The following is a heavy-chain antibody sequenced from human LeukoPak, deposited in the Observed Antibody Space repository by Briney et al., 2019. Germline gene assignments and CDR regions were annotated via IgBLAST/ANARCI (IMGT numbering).Heavy chain of an antibody. D-gene: IGHD2-2*01. CDR1: GGSISSGGYY. J-gene: IGHJ4*02. Sequence: SETLSLTCTVSGGSISSGGYYWSWIRQPPGKGLEWIGYIYHSGSTYYNPSLESRVTISVDRSKNQFSLKLSSVTAADTAVYYCARVYRSSTSCYLDYWGQGTLVTVSS. V-gene: IGHV4-30-2*01. CDR2: IYHSGST. CDR3: ARVYRSSTSCYLDY.